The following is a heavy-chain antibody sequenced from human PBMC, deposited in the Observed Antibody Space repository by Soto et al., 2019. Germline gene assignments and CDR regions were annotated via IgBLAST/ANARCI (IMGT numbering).Heavy chain of an antibody. D-gene: IGHD3-16*01. CDR2: IYRSGST. CDR3: ARTLAYGHMDV. V-gene: IGHV4-4*09. Sequence: SETLSLTCTVSGYSVRNQYWSWIRRPPGRGLEWIGYIYRSGSTKYNPSLKSRLTISVDTSKNQFSLKLSSVTAADTAVYYCARTLAYGHMDVWGQGTTVTAP. CDR1: GYSVRNQY. J-gene: IGHJ6*02.